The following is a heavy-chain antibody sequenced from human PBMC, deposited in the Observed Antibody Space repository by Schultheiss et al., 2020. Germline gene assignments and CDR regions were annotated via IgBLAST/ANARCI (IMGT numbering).Heavy chain of an antibody. Sequence: GESLKISCAASGFTFSSYSMNWVRQAPGKGLEWVSSISSSSSYIYYADSVKGRFTISRDNAKNSLYLQMNSLRAEDTAVYYCARDPPTYYYDSSGYYKGYWGQGTLVTVSS. V-gene: IGHV3-21*01. CDR2: ISSSSSYI. J-gene: IGHJ4*02. CDR1: GFTFSSYS. CDR3: ARDPPTYYYDSSGYYKGY. D-gene: IGHD3-22*01.